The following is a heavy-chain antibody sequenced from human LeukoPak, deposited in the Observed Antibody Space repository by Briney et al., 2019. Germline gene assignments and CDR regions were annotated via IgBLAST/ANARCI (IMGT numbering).Heavy chain of an antibody. D-gene: IGHD5-24*01. V-gene: IGHV3-9*01. CDR1: GFKFDDHA. Sequence: GGSLRLSCAASGFKFDDHAMHWVRQVPGKGLEWVAGLIWNSGTIDYADSARGRFTISRDNAKKSLYLQMNSLRAEDTALYYCAKDTYGYNLLMLDNWGQGTLVTASS. CDR2: LIWNSGTI. J-gene: IGHJ4*02. CDR3: AKDTYGYNLLMLDN.